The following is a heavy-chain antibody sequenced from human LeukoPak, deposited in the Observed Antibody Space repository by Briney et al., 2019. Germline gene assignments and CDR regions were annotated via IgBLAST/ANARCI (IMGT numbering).Heavy chain of an antibody. D-gene: IGHD5-18*01. CDR2: INPNSGGT. V-gene: IGHV1-2*02. Sequence: ASVKVSCKASGYTFTGYYMHWVRQAPGQGLEWMGWINPNSGGTNNEQKFQGRVTMTRDTSISTAYMELSRLRFDDPAVYYCARGDVDTAMVTPDYWGQGTLVTVSS. CDR1: GYTFTGYY. J-gene: IGHJ4*02. CDR3: ARGDVDTAMVTPDY.